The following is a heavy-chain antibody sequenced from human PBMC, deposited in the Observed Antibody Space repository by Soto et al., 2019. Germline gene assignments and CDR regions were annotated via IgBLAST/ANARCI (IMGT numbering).Heavy chain of an antibody. V-gene: IGHV5-10-1*01. Sequence: DSLKISCKGSGYSFTSYWISWVRQMPGKGLEWMGRIDPSDSYTNYSPSFQGHVTISADKSISTAYLQWSSLKASDTAMYYCERTPVDCSGGSRYAHYYGMDVWGQGTTVTVS. D-gene: IGHD2-15*01. J-gene: IGHJ6*02. CDR1: GYSFTSYW. CDR3: ERTPVDCSGGSRYAHYYGMDV. CDR2: IDPSDSYT.